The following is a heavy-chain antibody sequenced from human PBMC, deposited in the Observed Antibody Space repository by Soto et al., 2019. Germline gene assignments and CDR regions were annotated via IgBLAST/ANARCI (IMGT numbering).Heavy chain of an antibody. Sequence: QLQLQESGPGLVKPSETLSLTCTVSGGSISSSSYYWGWIRQPPGKGLEWIGSIYYSGSTYYNPSLKSRVTISVDTSKNQFSLKLSSVTAADTAVYYCARLLDLLGYCSSTSCYGAFDIWGQGTMVTVSS. CDR2: IYYSGST. J-gene: IGHJ3*02. D-gene: IGHD2-2*01. CDR1: GGSISSSSYY. CDR3: ARLLDLLGYCSSTSCYGAFDI. V-gene: IGHV4-39*01.